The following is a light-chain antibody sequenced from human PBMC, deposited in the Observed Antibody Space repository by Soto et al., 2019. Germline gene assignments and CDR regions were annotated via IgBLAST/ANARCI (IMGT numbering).Light chain of an antibody. CDR1: QAISSY. V-gene: IGKV1-9*01. J-gene: IGKJ1*01. Sequence: IQLTQSPSSLSASVGDRVTITCRASQAISSYLAWYQQKPGRAPNLLIYGASTLQSGVPSRFSGSGSGTDFTLTISSLQPEHFATYYCQQLNSYPRTFGQGTKVDTK. CDR3: QQLNSYPRT. CDR2: GAS.